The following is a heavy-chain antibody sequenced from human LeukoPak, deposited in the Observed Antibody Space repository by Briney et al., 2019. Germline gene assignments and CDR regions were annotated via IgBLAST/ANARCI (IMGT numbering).Heavy chain of an antibody. D-gene: IGHD4-17*01. Sequence: QTGGSLRLSCAASGFTFTNYGFHWVRQAPGKGLEWVAVVWFDGTHDYYGDSVKGRVTISRDNSKSTLFLQMNSLTTEDTAVYYCARDPDLYGDSFFDLWGQGSLVTVSS. CDR1: GFTFTNYG. V-gene: IGHV3-33*01. J-gene: IGHJ4*02. CDR2: VWFDGTHD. CDR3: ARDPDLYGDSFFDL.